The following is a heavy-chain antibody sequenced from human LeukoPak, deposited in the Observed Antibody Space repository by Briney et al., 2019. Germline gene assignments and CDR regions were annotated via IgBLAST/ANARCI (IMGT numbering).Heavy chain of an antibody. D-gene: IGHD3-22*01. CDR2: IYNSGST. CDR1: GYSISSGYY. J-gene: IGHJ4*02. Sequence: PSETLSLTFAVSGYSISSGYYWGWIRPPPGKGLEWIGSIYNSGSTYYNPSLKSRVTISVDTSKNQLSLKLSSVTAADTAVYYRASDTATSSGYHILAYWGEGTLVTVSS. V-gene: IGHV4-38-2*01. CDR3: ASDTATSSGYHILAY.